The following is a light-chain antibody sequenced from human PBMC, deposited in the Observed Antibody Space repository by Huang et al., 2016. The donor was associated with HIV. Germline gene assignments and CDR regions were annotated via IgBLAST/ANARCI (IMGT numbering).Light chain of an antibody. Sequence: DIQMTQSPSTLSASVGDRVTITCRASQSISSWLAWYQQKPGKAPKLLIYKASSLESVVPSRVSVRGSGTEFTLTISSLQPDDFATYYCQQYNSYSSLTFGGGTKVEIK. CDR1: QSISSW. CDR2: KAS. J-gene: IGKJ4*01. CDR3: QQYNSYSSLT. V-gene: IGKV1-5*03.